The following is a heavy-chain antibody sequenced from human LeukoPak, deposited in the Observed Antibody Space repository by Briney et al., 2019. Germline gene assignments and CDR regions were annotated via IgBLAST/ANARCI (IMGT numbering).Heavy chain of an antibody. CDR3: ARDSYYDSSGYYYDY. D-gene: IGHD3-22*01. CDR2: IYSGGST. CDR1: GFSLSSYA. V-gene: IGHV3-23*03. J-gene: IGHJ4*02. Sequence: GGSLRLSCAASGFSLSSYAMSWVRQAPGKGLEWVSVIYSGGSTYYADSVKGRFTISRDNSKNTLYLQMNSLRAEDTAVYYCARDSYYDSSGYYYDYWGQGTLVTVSS.